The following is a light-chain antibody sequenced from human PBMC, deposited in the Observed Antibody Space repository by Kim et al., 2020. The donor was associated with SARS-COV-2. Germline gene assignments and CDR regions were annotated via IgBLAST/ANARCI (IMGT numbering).Light chain of an antibody. CDR1: RRVGNS. CDR3: QQRYNWPLT. V-gene: IGKV3-11*01. CDR2: ETS. J-gene: IGKJ4*01. Sequence: FSAVELATLPSMASRRVGNSLAWFQQKPGQAPRLLIFETSNRATGIPARFSGSGSGTAFTLTISSLEPEDFAVYYCQQRYNWPLTFGGGTKVDIK.